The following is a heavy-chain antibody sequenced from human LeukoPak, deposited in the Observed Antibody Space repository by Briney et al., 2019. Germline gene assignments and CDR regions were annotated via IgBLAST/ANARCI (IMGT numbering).Heavy chain of an antibody. CDR3: ARDHCSGGSCHWRFDY. CDR2: TYYRSKWYN. V-gene: IGHV6-1*01. Sequence: SQTLSLTCAISGDTFTSNSVAWNWIRQSPSRDLEWLGRTYYRSKWYNDYAVSVKGRITINPDTSKNQFSLQLNSVTPEDTAASYCARDHCSGGSCHWRFDYWGQGTLVTVSS. D-gene: IGHD2-15*01. CDR1: GDTFTSNSVA. J-gene: IGHJ4*02.